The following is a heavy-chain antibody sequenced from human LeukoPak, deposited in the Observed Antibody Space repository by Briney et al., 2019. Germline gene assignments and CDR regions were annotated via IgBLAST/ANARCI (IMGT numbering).Heavy chain of an antibody. V-gene: IGHV3-23*01. CDR2: ISGSGDTT. J-gene: IGHJ5*01. Sequence: GSLRLSCAASGFTFINYAMSWVRQAPGKGLEWVSGISGSGDTTYYADSVKGRFTISRDNSKNTLFLQMNSLRAEDTAVYYWAKDTSPITVMAVGDSSDSWGQGTLVTVSS. D-gene: IGHD3-22*01. CDR3: AKDTSPITVMAVGDSSDS. CDR1: GFTFINYA.